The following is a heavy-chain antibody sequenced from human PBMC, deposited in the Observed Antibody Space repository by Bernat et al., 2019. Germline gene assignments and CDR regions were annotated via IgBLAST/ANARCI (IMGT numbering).Heavy chain of an antibody. CDR3: ARDLAGTTLDNWFDP. D-gene: IGHD1-7*01. CDR2: IWYDGSNK. CDR1: GFTFSSYG. J-gene: IGHJ5*02. V-gene: IGHV3-33*01. Sequence: QVQLVESGGGVVQPGRSLRLSCAASGFTFSSYGMHWVRQAPRKGLEWVAVIWYDGSNKYYADSVKGRFTISRDNSKNTLYLQMNSLRAEDTAVYYCARDLAGTTLDNWFDPWGQGTLVTVSS.